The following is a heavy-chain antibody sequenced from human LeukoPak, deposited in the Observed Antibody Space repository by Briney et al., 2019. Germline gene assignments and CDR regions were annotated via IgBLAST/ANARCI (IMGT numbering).Heavy chain of an antibody. V-gene: IGHV3-30*04. CDR3: ARERDYTYFDY. Sequence: PGGSLRLSCAASGFTFSSYAMHWVRQAPGKGLEWVAVISYDGSNKYYADSVKGRFTISRDNSKNTLYLQMNSLRAEDTAVYYCARERDYTYFDYWGQGTLVTVSS. CDR2: ISYDGSNK. J-gene: IGHJ4*02. CDR1: GFTFSSYA. D-gene: IGHD4-11*01.